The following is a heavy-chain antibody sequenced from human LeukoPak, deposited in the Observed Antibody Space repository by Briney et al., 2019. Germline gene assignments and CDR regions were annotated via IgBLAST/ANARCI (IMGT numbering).Heavy chain of an antibody. J-gene: IGHJ5*02. D-gene: IGHD2-8*02. Sequence: PGGSLRLSCAASGFTFSNHDMSWVRQASGKGLEWVAGISGGGGSTHNADSVKGRFTISRDNSKNTLFLQMNSLRAEDTAVYYCAKEGVASGPWGQGTLVTVSS. CDR2: ISGGGGST. CDR1: GFTFSNHD. CDR3: AKEGVASGP. V-gene: IGHV3-23*01.